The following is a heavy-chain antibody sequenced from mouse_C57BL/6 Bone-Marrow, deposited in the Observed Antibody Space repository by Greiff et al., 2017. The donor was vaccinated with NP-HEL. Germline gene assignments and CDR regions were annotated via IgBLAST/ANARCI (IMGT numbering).Heavy chain of an antibody. Sequence: QVQLQQSGAELARPGASVKLSCKASGYTFTSYGISWVKQRTGQGLGWIGEIYPRSGNTYYNEKFKGKATLTADKSSSTAYMELRSLTSEDSAVYFCARFINWDYFDYWGQGTTLTVSS. V-gene: IGHV1-81*01. J-gene: IGHJ2*01. CDR3: ARFINWDYFDY. D-gene: IGHD4-1*02. CDR1: GYTFTSYG. CDR2: IYPRSGNT.